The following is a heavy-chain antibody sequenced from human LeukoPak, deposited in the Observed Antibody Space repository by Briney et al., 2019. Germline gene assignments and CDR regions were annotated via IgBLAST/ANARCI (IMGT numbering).Heavy chain of an antibody. D-gene: IGHD3-9*01. CDR2: ISAYNGNT. V-gene: IGHV1-18*01. CDR1: GYTFTSCA. J-gene: IGHJ5*02. CDR3: ARSAVMNYDILTSYSPSGFGP. Sequence: ASVKVSCKASGYTFTSCAISWVRQAPGQGLEWMGWISAYNGNTNSAQKFQGRVSMTTDTSTSTTYMELRSLRSDDTAVYYCARSAVMNYDILTSYSPSGFGPWGQGTLVTVSS.